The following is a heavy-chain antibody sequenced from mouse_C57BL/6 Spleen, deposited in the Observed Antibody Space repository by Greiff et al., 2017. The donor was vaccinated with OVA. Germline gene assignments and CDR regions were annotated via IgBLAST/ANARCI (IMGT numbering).Heavy chain of an antibody. Sequence: VQLQESGAELVKPGASVKLSCKASGYTFTSYWMHWVKQRPGRGLEWIGRIDPNSGGTKYNEKFKSKATLTVDKPSSTAYMQLSSLTSEDSAVYYCARWAGGSSFWFAYWGQGTLVTVSA. CDR3: ARWAGGSSFWFAY. CDR1: GYTFTSYW. D-gene: IGHD1-1*01. CDR2: IDPNSGGT. J-gene: IGHJ3*01. V-gene: IGHV1-72*01.